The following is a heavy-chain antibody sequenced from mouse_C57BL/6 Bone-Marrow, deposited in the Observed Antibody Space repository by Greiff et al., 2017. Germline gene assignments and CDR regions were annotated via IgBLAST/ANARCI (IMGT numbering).Heavy chain of an antibody. CDR2: IDPENGDT. Sequence: EVQLQQSGAELVRPGASVKLSCTASGFNIKDDYMHWVKQRPEQGLEWIGWIDPENGDTEYASKFQGKATITADTSSNTAYLQLSSLTSEDTAVYYCTTGGSPGWYFDVWGTGTTVTVSS. CDR1: GFNIKDDY. V-gene: IGHV14-4*01. J-gene: IGHJ1*03. CDR3: TTGGSPGWYFDV. D-gene: IGHD1-1*02.